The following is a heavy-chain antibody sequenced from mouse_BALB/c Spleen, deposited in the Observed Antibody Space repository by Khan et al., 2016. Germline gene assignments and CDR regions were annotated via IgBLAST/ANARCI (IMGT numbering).Heavy chain of an antibody. V-gene: IGHV3-8*02. D-gene: IGHD2-14*01. CDR1: GDSITSGY. J-gene: IGHJ2*01. CDR2: ISSSGST. CDR3: ATYDGYYFDY. Sequence: EVQLQESGPSLVKPSQTLSLTCSVTGDSITSGYWNWIRKFPGNKLEYMGYISSSGSTYYNPSPPSRISITRDTSTNQYYLQVNSVTTDDTATYYCATYDGYYFDYWGQGTTLTVSS.